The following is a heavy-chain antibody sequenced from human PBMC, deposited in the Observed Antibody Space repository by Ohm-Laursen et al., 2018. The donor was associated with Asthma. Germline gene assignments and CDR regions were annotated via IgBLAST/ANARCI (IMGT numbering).Heavy chain of an antibody. V-gene: IGHV3-33*01. CDR1: GFTLSTYG. D-gene: IGHD3-3*01. CDR3: AREGDASGYVDH. Sequence: SLRLSCAASGFTLSTYGMHWVRRAPGKGLEWVAIIWYDGSNAYYGDAVKGRFTVSRDTSKSTVYLQMNRVRVEDTGVYHCAREGDASGYVDHWGQGTPVTVSS. CDR2: IWYDGSNA. J-gene: IGHJ4*02.